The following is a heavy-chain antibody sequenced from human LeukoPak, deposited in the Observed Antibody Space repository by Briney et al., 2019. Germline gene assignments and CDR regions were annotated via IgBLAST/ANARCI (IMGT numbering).Heavy chain of an antibody. CDR2: IKEDGSLK. CDR1: GFTFSNAW. Sequence: GGSLRLSCAASGFTFSNAWMSWVRQAPGKGPEWVANIKEDGSLKNYVDSVEGRFTVSRDNAKNTLYLQMNSLRLEDTAVYYCVRDWAPASMQAAPFDCWGQGTLVTVSS. V-gene: IGHV3-7*01. J-gene: IGHJ4*02. D-gene: IGHD2/OR15-2a*01. CDR3: VRDWAPASMQAAPFDC.